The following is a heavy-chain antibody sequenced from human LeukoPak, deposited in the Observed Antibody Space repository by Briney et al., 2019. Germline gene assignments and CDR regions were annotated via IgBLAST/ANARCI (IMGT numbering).Heavy chain of an antibody. V-gene: IGHV4-34*01. CDR3: ARGDSSGYYWARYYFDY. D-gene: IGHD3-22*01. Sequence: SETLSLTCAVYGGSFSGYYWSWIRQPPGKGLEWIGEINHSGSTSYNPSLKSRVTISVDTSKNQFSLKLSSVTAADTAVYYCARGDSSGYYWARYYFDYWGQGTLVTVSS. CDR1: GGSFSGYY. J-gene: IGHJ4*02. CDR2: INHSGST.